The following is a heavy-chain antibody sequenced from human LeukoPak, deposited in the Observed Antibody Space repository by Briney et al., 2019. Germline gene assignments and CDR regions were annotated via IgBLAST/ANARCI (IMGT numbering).Heavy chain of an antibody. V-gene: IGHV3-30*03. CDR2: ISYDGSNK. D-gene: IGHD6-13*01. J-gene: IGHJ4*02. CDR3: AIPGIAAAGTDFDY. Sequence: GRSLRLSCAASGFTFSSYGMHWVRQAPGKGLEWVAVISYDGSNKYYADSVKGQFTISRDNSNNTLYLQMNSLRAEDTAVYYCAIPGIAAAGTDFDYWGQGTLVTVSS. CDR1: GFTFSSYG.